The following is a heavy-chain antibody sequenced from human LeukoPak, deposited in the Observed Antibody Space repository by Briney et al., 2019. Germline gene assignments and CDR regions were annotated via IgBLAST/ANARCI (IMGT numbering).Heavy chain of an antibody. CDR2: IHYSGSS. V-gene: IGHV4-39*01. CDR1: GVSVTHNNYY. J-gene: IGHJ4*02. Sequence: SETLSLTCTVSGVSVTHNNYYWGWIRQPPGKGLEWIGNIHYSGSSYHNPSLNSRVTISVDTSKNQFSLKLGYVTAADTAVYYCARLGAGPTYYDFWSGYSSFYFDYWGQGTLVTVSS. D-gene: IGHD3-3*01. CDR3: ARLGAGPTYYDFWSGYSSFYFDY.